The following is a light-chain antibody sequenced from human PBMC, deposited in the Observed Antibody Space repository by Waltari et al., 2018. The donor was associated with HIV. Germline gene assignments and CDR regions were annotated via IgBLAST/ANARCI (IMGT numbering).Light chain of an antibody. V-gene: IGLV1-40*01. CDR3: QSYDSSLSAL. CDR2: GNS. Sequence: QSVLPTPPSVSGAPGQRVTLSCTGSSSNIGAGYDVHWYQQLPGTAPKLLIYGNSNRPSGVPDRFSGSKSGTSASLAITGLQAEDEADYYCQSYDSSLSALFGGGTKLTVL. CDR1: SSNIGAGYD. J-gene: IGLJ3*02.